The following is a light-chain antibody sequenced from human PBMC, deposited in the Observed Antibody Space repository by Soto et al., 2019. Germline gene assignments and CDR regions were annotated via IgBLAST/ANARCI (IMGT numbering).Light chain of an antibody. J-gene: IGKJ1*01. V-gene: IGKV1-5*01. CDR2: DAS. CDR3: QQYHGFW. CDR1: HSINDW. Sequence: DNPLTQSPSSLSASVGDRVTITCRARHSINDWLAWYQQKPGKAPKLLSYDASSLESGVPSRFSGGGSGTEFSLIINGLQPEDFATYYCQQYHGFWFGQGTKVEI.